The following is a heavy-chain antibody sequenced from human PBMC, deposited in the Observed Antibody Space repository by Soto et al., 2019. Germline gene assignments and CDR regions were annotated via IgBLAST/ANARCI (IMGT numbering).Heavy chain of an antibody. CDR2: FSGTGGYT. D-gene: IGHD4-17*01. Sequence: QSGGSLRLSCAASGFTLSSYAMSWVRQAPGKGLEWVSTFSGTGGYTYYADSVKGRFTISRDDSKNTLFLHMNSLRAADTAVYYCARGQRALITYGPFDPWGQGNLVTVSS. J-gene: IGHJ5*02. CDR3: ARGQRALITYGPFDP. V-gene: IGHV3-23*01. CDR1: GFTLSSYA.